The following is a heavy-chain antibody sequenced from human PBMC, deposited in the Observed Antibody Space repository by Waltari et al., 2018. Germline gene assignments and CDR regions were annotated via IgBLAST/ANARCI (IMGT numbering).Heavy chain of an antibody. J-gene: IGHJ4*02. CDR2: INPSGGST. CDR3: ARDGDYYDSSGYYSPPYVRGGGDY. CDR1: GYTFTSYY. Sequence: QVQLVQSGAEVKKPGASVKVSCKASGYTFTSYYMHWVRQAPGQGLEWMGIINPSGGSTSYAQKVQGRGTMTRDTSTSTVYMELSRLRAEDTAVYYCARDGDYYDSSGYYSPPYVRGGGDYWGQGTLVTVSS. D-gene: IGHD3-22*01. V-gene: IGHV1-46*01.